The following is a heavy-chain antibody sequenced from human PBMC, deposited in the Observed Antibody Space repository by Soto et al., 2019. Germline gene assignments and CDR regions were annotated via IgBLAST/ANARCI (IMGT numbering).Heavy chain of an antibody. V-gene: IGHV4-59*08. CDR3: ARSRNYGYRFDP. D-gene: IGHD3-10*01. CDR1: GGSITSYY. Sequence: TSETLSLTCTVSGGSITSYYWNWIRQPPGKGLEWIAYIHYTGSTNYNPSLRSRVTISVDTSKNQFSLKLSSVTAADTAVYYCARSRNYGYRFDPWGQGTQVTVSS. J-gene: IGHJ5*02. CDR2: IHYTGST.